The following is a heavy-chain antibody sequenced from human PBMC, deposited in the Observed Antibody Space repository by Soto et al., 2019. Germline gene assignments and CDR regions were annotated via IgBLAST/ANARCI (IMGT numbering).Heavy chain of an antibody. CDR1: GFTLSGHY. V-gene: IGHV3-72*01. CDR3: VRATYFSDTSGYTRCLDY. D-gene: IGHD3-22*01. Sequence: XESLSLAFAGSGFTLSGHYVDWVRQAPGKGLEWVGRSRDKPQGYSTAYAASVKGRFTTSRDESKNSAYLQMNSLKTEDTAVYYCVRATYFSDTSGYTRCLDYWGQGTLVTVSS. CDR2: SRDKPQGYST. J-gene: IGHJ4*02.